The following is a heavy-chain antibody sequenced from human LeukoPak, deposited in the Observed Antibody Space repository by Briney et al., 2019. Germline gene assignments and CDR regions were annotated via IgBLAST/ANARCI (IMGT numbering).Heavy chain of an antibody. Sequence: SETLSLTCTVSGGSINSYYWSWIRQPPGKGLEWIGYIYYSGSTNYNPSLKSRVTISVDTSKNQFSLKLSSVTAADTAVYYCARDNRSSRVSWAYFDYWGQGTLVTVSS. CDR2: IYYSGST. CDR1: GGSINSYY. CDR3: ARDNRSSRVSWAYFDY. D-gene: IGHD5/OR15-5a*01. V-gene: IGHV4-59*01. J-gene: IGHJ4*02.